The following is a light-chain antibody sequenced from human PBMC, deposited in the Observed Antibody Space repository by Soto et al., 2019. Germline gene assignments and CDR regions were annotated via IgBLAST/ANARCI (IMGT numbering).Light chain of an antibody. J-gene: IGLJ1*01. CDR2: DVN. CDR1: TSDIDNYDS. Sequence: QSVLTQPPSVSGSPGQSVTISCTGTTSDIDNYDSVSWYQQAPGTAPKLIIYDVNNRPSGAPDRCSGSTSGNTASLTISRLQAEDETDYFCSIYTSNGSLIFGPGTKLTVL. CDR3: SIYTSNGSLI. V-gene: IGLV2-18*01.